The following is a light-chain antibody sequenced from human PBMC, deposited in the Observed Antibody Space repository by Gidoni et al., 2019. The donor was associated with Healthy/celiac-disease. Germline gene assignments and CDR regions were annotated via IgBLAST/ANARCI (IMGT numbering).Light chain of an antibody. Sequence: DIQMTQSPSTLSASVGDRVTITCRASQSISSWLAWYQQKPGKAPKLLIYKASSLESGVPSRFGGSGSGTEFTLTISSLQPDDFATYYCQQYNSYPYTFGQXTKLEIK. CDR2: KAS. CDR1: QSISSW. J-gene: IGKJ2*01. V-gene: IGKV1-5*03. CDR3: QQYNSYPYT.